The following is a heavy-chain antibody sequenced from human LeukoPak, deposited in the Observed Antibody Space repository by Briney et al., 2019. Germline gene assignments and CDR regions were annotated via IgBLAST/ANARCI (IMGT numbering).Heavy chain of an antibody. D-gene: IGHD3-10*01. CDR2: THYSGST. CDR1: GGSFSDYY. CDR3: ARHRTNNYGSGTPFDN. V-gene: IGHV4-34*01. J-gene: IGHJ4*02. Sequence: PSETLSLTCAVSGGSFSDYYWSWIRPPPGNGLEWIGSTHYSGSTQSNPSLKSRVSTSVETSKNQFSLKLPTVSAAYTAVYYCARHRTNNYGSGTPFDNWGQGTLVTVSS.